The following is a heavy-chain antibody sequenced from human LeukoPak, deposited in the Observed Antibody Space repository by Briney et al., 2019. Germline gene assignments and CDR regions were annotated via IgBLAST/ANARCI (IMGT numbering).Heavy chain of an antibody. CDR1: GYTFTNYW. D-gene: IGHD1-26*01. V-gene: IGHV5-51*01. CDR3: ARGNNENYYDWFDP. J-gene: IGHJ5*02. CDR2: IYPGDSDT. Sequence: GKSLKISCKASGYTFTNYWIGWVRQMPGKGLEWMGLIYPGDSDTRYSPSFQGHVTISADKSISTAYLQWNILKASDTAIYYCARGNNENYYDWFDPWGQGTLVTVSS.